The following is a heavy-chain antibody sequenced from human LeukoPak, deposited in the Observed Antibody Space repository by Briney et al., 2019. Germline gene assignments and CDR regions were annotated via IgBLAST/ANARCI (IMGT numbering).Heavy chain of an antibody. CDR1: GFTFSSYA. Sequence: GRSLRLSCAASGFTFSSYAMHWVRQAPGKGLEWVAVISYDGSNKYYADSVKGRFTISRDNSKNTLYLQMNSLRAEDTAVYYCAKARGGWSYFDYWGQGTLVTVSS. V-gene: IGHV3-30-3*01. CDR2: ISYDGSNK. D-gene: IGHD6-19*01. J-gene: IGHJ4*02. CDR3: AKARGGWSYFDY.